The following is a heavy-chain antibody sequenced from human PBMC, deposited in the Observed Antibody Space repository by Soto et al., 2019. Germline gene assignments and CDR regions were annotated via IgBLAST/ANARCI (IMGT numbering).Heavy chain of an antibody. CDR3: ARVNGYSSSWYRDGMDV. Sequence: SETLSLTCAVSGGSISSSNWWSWVRQPPGKGLEWIGEIYHSGSTNYNPSLKSRVTISVDKSKNQFSLKLSSVTAADTAVYYCARVNGYSSSWYRDGMDVWGQGTTVTVSS. J-gene: IGHJ6*02. CDR1: GGSISSSNW. V-gene: IGHV4-4*02. D-gene: IGHD6-13*01. CDR2: IYHSGST.